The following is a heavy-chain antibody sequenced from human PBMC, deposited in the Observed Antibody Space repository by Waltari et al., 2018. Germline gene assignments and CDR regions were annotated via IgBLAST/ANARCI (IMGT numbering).Heavy chain of an antibody. CDR1: GYIFTSYV. D-gene: IGHD5-18*01. CDR3: ARGNTDLDY. V-gene: IGHV1-3*03. CDR2: INAGNGDT. J-gene: IGHJ4*02. Sequence: QVQLVQSGAEVKEPGASVKVSCKSSGYIFTSYVIHWVRQAPGQRLEWMGWINAGNGDTKYSQEFQGRVTITRDTSANTANMELSSLRSEDRAIYYCARGNTDLDYWGQGTLVTVSS.